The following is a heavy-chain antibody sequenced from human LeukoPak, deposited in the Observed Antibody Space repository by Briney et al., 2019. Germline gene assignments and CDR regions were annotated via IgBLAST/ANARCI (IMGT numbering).Heavy chain of an antibody. J-gene: IGHJ4*02. CDR2: ISSSSSTI. Sequence: GGSLRLSCAASGFTFSSYSMNWVRQAPGKGLEWVSYISSSSSTIYYADSVKGRLTISRDNAKNSLYLQMNSLRAEDTAVYYCAREYREVPRYDFWSGYYRGHFDYWGQGTLVTVSS. CDR1: GFTFSSYS. V-gene: IGHV3-48*01. CDR3: AREYREVPRYDFWSGYYRGHFDY. D-gene: IGHD3-3*01.